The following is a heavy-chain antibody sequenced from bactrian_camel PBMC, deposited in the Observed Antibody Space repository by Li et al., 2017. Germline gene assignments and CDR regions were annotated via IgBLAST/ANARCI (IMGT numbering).Heavy chain of an antibody. V-gene: IGHV3S1*01. CDR3: AASRLGSTINWRQERRYGY. Sequence: HVQLVESGGGLVRPGGSLRLSCAASGFTFGSYWMYWVRQAPGKGLEWVSTISNGGGSTYHADSVKGRFTISQDGAENTVYLQMNGLKPEDTAMYYCAASRLGSTINWRQERRYGYWGQGTQVTVS. J-gene: IGHJ4*01. CDR2: ISNGGGST. CDR1: GFTFGSYW. D-gene: IGHD4*01.